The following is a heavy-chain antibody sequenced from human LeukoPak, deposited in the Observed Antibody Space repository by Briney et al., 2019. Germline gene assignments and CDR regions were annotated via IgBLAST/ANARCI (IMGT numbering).Heavy chain of an antibody. CDR3: ARVGQGEWFFDL. CDR2: IWYDGSNK. CDR1: GFTFSSYG. Sequence: PGGSLRLSCAASGFTFSSYGMHWVRQAPGKGLEWVAVIWYDGSNKYYADSVKGRFTISRDNSKNTLYLQMNSLRAEDTAVYYCARVGQGEWFFDLWGRGTLVTVSS. J-gene: IGHJ2*01. V-gene: IGHV3-33*08. D-gene: IGHD1-26*01.